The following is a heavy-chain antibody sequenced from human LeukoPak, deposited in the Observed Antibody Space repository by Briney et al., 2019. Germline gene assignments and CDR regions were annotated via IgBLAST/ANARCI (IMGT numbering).Heavy chain of an antibody. V-gene: IGHV1-18*01. CDR1: GYTFTSYG. CDR3: ARQVDTTMALPDY. CDR2: ISGYNGNT. J-gene: IGHJ4*02. D-gene: IGHD5-18*01. Sequence: ASVKVSCKASGYTFTSYGISWVGQAPGQGLEGMGWISGYNGNTNYAQKLQGRVTMTTDTSTSTAYMELRSLISDDTAIYYCARQVDTTMALPDYWGQGTLVTVSS.